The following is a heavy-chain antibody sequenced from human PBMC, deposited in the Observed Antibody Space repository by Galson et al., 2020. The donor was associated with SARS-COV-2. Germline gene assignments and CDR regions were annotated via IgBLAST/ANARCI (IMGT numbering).Heavy chain of an antibody. CDR2: ISHDASNQ. D-gene: IGHD1-26*01. Sequence: GGPLRLSCAASGSTFSTSAMHWVRKAPGKGLEWVAVISHDASNQYYADSVKGRFTIPRDNSKNTLYLQMNSLRAEDTAVYYWSRQYSGSYYSYFDYWGQGTLVTVSA. J-gene: IGHJ4*02. CDR3: SRQYSGSYYSYFDY. V-gene: IGHV3-30*04. CDR1: GSTFSTSA.